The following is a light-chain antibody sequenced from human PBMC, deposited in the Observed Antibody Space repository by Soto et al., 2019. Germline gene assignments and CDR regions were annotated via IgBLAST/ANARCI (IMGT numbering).Light chain of an antibody. J-gene: IGLJ2*01. Sequence: QSVLTQPPSVSGAPGQRVTISCTGGSSDIGADSDVHSYQQLPGTAPRLLIYGDSNRPSGVPARFSGSKSGSSASLAITGLQAEDEADYYCQSYDSRLSGHVVFGGGTQLTVL. CDR1: SSDIGADSD. V-gene: IGLV1-40*01. CDR3: QSYDSRLSGHVV. CDR2: GDS.